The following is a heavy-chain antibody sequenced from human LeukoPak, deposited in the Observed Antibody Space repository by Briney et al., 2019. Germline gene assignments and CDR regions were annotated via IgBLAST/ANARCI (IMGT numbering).Heavy chain of an antibody. D-gene: IGHD5-18*01. V-gene: IGHV4-34*01. CDR3: ARLGYSYHFDY. Sequence: SETLSLTCAVYGGSFSGYYWSWIRQPPGKGLEWIGEINHSGSTNYNPSLKSRVTISVDTSKNQFSLKLSSVTAADTAVYYCARLGYSYHFDYWGQGTLVTVSS. CDR1: GGSFSGYY. CDR2: INHSGST. J-gene: IGHJ4*02.